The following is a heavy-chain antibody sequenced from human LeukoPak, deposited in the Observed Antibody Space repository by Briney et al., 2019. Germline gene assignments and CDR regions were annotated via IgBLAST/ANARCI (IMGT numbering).Heavy chain of an antibody. D-gene: IGHD3-10*01. V-gene: IGHV3-7*03. CDR1: GFTFSSYW. Sequence: PGGSLRLSCAASGFTFSSYWMSWVRQAPGRGLEWVANIKQDGSETYYVDSVKGRFTISRDNAMNSLYLQMNSLRAEDTAVYYCARVYSHTITMVRGVIGGWGQGTVVTVSS. CDR2: IKQDGSET. CDR3: ARVYSHTITMVRGVIGG. J-gene: IGHJ4*02.